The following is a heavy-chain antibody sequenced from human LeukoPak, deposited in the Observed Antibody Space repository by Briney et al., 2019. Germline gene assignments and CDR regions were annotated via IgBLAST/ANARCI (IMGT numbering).Heavy chain of an antibody. CDR3: AKDQGGSGWYDFFDY. Sequence: GGSLRLSCAASGFTVSTNYMSWVRQAPGKGLESVSGIYSGGSTYDAASVKGRFTISRDNSKNTLYLQMNSLRAEDTAVYYCAKDQGGSGWYDFFDYWGQGTLVTVSS. CDR1: GFTVSTNY. D-gene: IGHD6-19*01. J-gene: IGHJ4*02. V-gene: IGHV3-53*01. CDR2: IYSGGST.